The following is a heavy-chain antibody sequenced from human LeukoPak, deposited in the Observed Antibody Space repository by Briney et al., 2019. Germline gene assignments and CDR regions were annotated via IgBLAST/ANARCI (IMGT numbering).Heavy chain of an antibody. J-gene: IGHJ6*03. CDR2: INHSGST. V-gene: IGHV4-34*01. CDR3: ARIAAAGIWVYYYYMDV. Sequence: SETLSLTCAAYGGSFSGYYWSWIRQPPGKGLEWIGEINHSGSTNYNPSLKSRVTISVDTSKNQFSLKLSSVTAADTAVYYCARIAAAGIWVYYYYMDVWGKGTTVTISS. CDR1: GGSFSGYY. D-gene: IGHD6-13*01.